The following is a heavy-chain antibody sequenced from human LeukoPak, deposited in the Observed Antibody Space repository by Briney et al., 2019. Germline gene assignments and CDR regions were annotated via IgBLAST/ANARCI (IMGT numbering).Heavy chain of an antibody. Sequence: GASVKVSCKASGYIFTGYYMHWIRQTPGQGLEWMGWISPNGGGTNYAQKFQGRVTMTRDSSITTAYMELSSLRPDDTAVYYCARARRSRLEPPTGLAPWGQGTLVTVSS. D-gene: IGHD1-14*01. CDR2: ISPNGGGT. CDR1: GYIFTGYY. CDR3: ARARRSRLEPPTGLAP. J-gene: IGHJ5*02. V-gene: IGHV1-2*02.